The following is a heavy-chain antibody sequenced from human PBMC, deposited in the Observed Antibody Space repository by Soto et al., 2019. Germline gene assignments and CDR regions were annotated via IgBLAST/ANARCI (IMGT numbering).Heavy chain of an antibody. J-gene: IGHJ4*02. CDR2: IRSKAYGGTT. Sequence: GGSLRLSCTASGFTFGDYAMSWFRQAPGKGLEWVGFIRSKAYGGTTEYAASVKGRFTISRDDSKSIAYLQMNSLKTEDTAVYYCTRRGYYYDSSGYSAPFDYWGQGTLVTVSS. D-gene: IGHD3-22*01. CDR1: GFTFGDYA. V-gene: IGHV3-49*03. CDR3: TRRGYYYDSSGYSAPFDY.